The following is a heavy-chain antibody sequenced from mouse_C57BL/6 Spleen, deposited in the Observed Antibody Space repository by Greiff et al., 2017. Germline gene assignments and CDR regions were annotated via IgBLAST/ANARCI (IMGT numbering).Heavy chain of an antibody. Sequence: QVQLQQPGAELVKPGASVKLSCKASGYTFTSYWMHWVKQRPGQGLEWIGMIHPNSGSTNYNEKFKSKATLTVDKSSSTAYMQLSSLTSEDSAVYYCARGGITTVVAPHYYAMDYWGQGTSVTVSS. V-gene: IGHV1-64*01. CDR3: ARGGITTVVAPHYYAMDY. J-gene: IGHJ4*01. CDR2: IHPNSGST. D-gene: IGHD1-1*01. CDR1: GYTFTSYW.